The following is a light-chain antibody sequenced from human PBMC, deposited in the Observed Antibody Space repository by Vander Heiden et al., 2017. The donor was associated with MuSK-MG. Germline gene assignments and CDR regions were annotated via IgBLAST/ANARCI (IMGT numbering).Light chain of an antibody. Sequence: DIQMTQSPASLSASVGDRVTITCRASQTIKTYLNWYQQRPGKAPNLLIYAASSLQGRVPSTPSPSGPGTDFTLSMRSLQPEDFTTYYCQRSDTDRLTF. CDR1: QTIKTY. CDR2: AAS. J-gene: IGKJ5*01. CDR3: QRSDTDRLT. V-gene: IGKV1-39*01.